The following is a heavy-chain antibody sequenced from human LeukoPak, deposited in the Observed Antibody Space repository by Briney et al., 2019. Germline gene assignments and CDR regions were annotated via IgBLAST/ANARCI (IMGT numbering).Heavy chain of an antibody. CDR1: GFTFRSYW. D-gene: IGHD3-3*01. CDR3: TRDPGHYRDH. Sequence: PGGSLRLSCVVSGFTFRSYWMSWVRQAPGKGLEWVANIKEDGSEKYEMDSVKGRFTISRDNAKNSLYLQMNSLRVDDTAVYFCTRDPGHYRDHWGQGTLVTVSS. J-gene: IGHJ4*02. V-gene: IGHV3-7*01. CDR2: IKEDGSEK.